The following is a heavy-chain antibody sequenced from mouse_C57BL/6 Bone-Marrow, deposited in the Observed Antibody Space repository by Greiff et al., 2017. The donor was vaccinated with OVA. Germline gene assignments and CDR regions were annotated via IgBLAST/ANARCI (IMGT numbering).Heavy chain of an antibody. CDR1: GFSLTSYG. Sequence: VHLVESGPGLVQPSQSLSITCTVSGFSLTSYGVHWVRQSPGKGLEWLGVIWSGGSTDYNAAFISRLSISKDNSKSQVFFKMNSLQADDTAIYYCARNLLGFAYWGQGTLVTVSA. D-gene: IGHD2-1*01. CDR2: IWSGGST. J-gene: IGHJ3*01. V-gene: IGHV2-2*01. CDR3: ARNLLGFAY.